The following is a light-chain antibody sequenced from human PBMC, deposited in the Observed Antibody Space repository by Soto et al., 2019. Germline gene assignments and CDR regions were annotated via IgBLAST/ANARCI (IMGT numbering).Light chain of an antibody. CDR2: DAS. CDR3: QQRLNWPRT. Sequence: EIVLTQSPATLSLSPGERANLSCRASQSVSSYLAWFQQKPGQAPRLLIYDASSRATGIPARFSGSGSGTDFTLTISSLEPEDFALYYCQQRLNWPRTFGQGTKLEIK. V-gene: IGKV3-11*01. J-gene: IGKJ2*01. CDR1: QSVSSY.